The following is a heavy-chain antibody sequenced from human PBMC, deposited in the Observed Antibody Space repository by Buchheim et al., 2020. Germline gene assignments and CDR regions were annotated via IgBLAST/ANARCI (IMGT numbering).Heavy chain of an antibody. J-gene: IGHJ4*02. V-gene: IGHV5-10-1*03. Sequence: EVQVVQSGAEVKKPGESLRISCKGSGYSFSTYWISWVRQMPGKGLEWMGRIDPSDSYTNYSPSFQGHVTISADKSLSPAYLQWSSLKASDSAIYYCARDAHRYSSGWHPGYWGQGTL. CDR1: GYSFSTYW. CDR3: ARDAHRYSSGWHPGY. CDR2: IDPSDSYT. D-gene: IGHD6-19*01.